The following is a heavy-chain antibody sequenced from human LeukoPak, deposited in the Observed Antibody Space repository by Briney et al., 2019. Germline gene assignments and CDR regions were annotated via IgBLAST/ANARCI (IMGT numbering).Heavy chain of an antibody. CDR1: GYTFTGYY. D-gene: IGHD1-1*01. CDR3: ARSLLDHGYDYYYYMDV. CDR2: INPNSGGT. J-gene: IGHJ6*03. Sequence: ASVKASCKASGYTFTGYYMHWVRQAPGQGLEWMGWINPNSGGTNYAQKFQGRVTMTRDTSISTAYMELSRLRSDDTAVYYCARSLLDHGYDYYYYMDVWGKGTTVTVSS. V-gene: IGHV1-2*02.